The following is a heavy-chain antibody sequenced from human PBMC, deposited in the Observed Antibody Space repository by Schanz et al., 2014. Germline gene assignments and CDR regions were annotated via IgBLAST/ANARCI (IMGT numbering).Heavy chain of an antibody. CDR2: ISAYTNNT. D-gene: IGHD3-16*01. CDR1: GGTFSSYT. J-gene: IGHJ4*02. CDR3: AKGFDFGDR. V-gene: IGHV1-18*01. Sequence: QVQLVQSGAEVKKPGSSVKVSCKASGGTFSSYTISWVRQAPGQGLEWMGRISAYTNNTNYAQKVQGRVTMTTDTSTGTACMELRSLRSDDTAVYYCAKGFDFGDRWGQGTRVIVSP.